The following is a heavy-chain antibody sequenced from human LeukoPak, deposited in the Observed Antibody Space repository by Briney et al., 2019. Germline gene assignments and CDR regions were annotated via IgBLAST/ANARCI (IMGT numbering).Heavy chain of an antibody. V-gene: IGHV3-53*01. CDR2: IYSGGST. Sequence: GGSLRLSCAASGFTVSRNYMSWVRQAPGKGLEWVSLIYSGGSTYYADSVKGRFTISRDNSKNTLFLQMNSLRAEDTAVYYCARGEYSYGFDFWGQGTLVTVSS. CDR3: ARGEYSYGFDF. J-gene: IGHJ4*02. D-gene: IGHD5-18*01. CDR1: GFTVSRNY.